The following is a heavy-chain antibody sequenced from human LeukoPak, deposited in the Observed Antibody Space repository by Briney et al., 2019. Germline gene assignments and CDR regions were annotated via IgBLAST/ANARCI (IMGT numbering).Heavy chain of an antibody. J-gene: IGHJ6*02. Sequence: GASVKVSCKASGGTFSSYATSWVRQAPGQGLEWMGGIIPIFGTANYAQKFQGRVTITADESTSTAYMELSSLRSEDTAVYYCARDIVVVVAATLYYYYGMDVWGQGTTVTVSS. CDR1: GGTFSSYA. CDR2: IIPIFGTA. CDR3: ARDIVVVVAATLYYYYGMDV. V-gene: IGHV1-69*13. D-gene: IGHD2-15*01.